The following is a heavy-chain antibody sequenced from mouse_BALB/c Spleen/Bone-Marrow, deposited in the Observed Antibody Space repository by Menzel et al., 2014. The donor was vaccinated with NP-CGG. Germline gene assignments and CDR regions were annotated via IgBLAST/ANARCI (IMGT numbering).Heavy chain of an antibody. J-gene: IGHJ4*01. V-gene: IGHV1-80*01. CDR1: GYAFSSYW. Sequence: VKLMESGAELVRPGSSVKISCKASGYAFSSYWMNWVKQRPGQGLEWIGQIYPGDGDTNYNGKFKGKATLTADKSSSTAYIQLSSLTSEDSAVYFCARWITTVVAPYVMDYWGQGTSVTVSS. CDR2: IYPGDGDT. CDR3: ARWITTVVAPYVMDY. D-gene: IGHD1-1*01.